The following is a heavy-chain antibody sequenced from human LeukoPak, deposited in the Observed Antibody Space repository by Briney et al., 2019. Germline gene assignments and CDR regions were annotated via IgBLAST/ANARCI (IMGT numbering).Heavy chain of an antibody. J-gene: IGHJ3*02. CDR3: AREKSGQSDAFDI. CDR2: IYTSGST. V-gene: IGHV4-61*02. Sequence: SQTLSLTCTVSGGSISSGSYYWSWIRQPAGKGLEWIGRIYTSGSTNYNPSLKSRVTISVDTSKNQFSLKLSSVTAADTAVYYCAREKSGQSDAFDIWGQGTMVTVSS. D-gene: IGHD6-19*01. CDR1: GGSISSGSYY.